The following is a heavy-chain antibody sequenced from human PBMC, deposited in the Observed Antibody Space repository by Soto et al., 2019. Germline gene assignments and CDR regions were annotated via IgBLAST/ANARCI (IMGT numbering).Heavy chain of an antibody. CDR1: GYRFTSYW. CDR2: IYPGDSDT. CDR3: ARWGSSWYGYYYYGMDV. J-gene: IGHJ6*02. Sequence: GESLKISCKGSGYRFTSYWIGWVRPMPGKGLEWMGIIYPGDSDTRYSPSFQGQVTISADKSISTAYLQWSSLKASDTAMYYCARWGSSWYGYYYYGMDVWGQGTTVTVSS. D-gene: IGHD6-13*01. V-gene: IGHV5-51*01.